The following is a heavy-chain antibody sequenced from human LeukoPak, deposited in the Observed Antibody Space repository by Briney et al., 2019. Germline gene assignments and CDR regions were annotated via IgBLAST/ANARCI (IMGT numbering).Heavy chain of an antibody. CDR3: AKAISSSWGDFDC. Sequence: PGGSLRLSCAASGFTFSTYEMNWVRQAPGKGLEWVSSTSGSGGSTNSADSMKGRFTISRDNSKSTLYLQMNSLRAEDTAVYYCAKAISSSWGDFDCWGQGTLVTVSS. D-gene: IGHD6-13*01. V-gene: IGHV3-23*01. J-gene: IGHJ4*02. CDR2: TSGSGGST. CDR1: GFTFSTYE.